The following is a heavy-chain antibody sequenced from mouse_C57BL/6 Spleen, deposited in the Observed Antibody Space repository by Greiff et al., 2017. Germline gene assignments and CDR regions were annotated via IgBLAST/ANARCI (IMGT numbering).Heavy chain of an antibody. CDR3: ARNWGYGYDDWYFDV. J-gene: IGHJ1*03. CDR1: GFSLTSYG. D-gene: IGHD2-2*01. V-gene: IGHV2-2*01. Sequence: QVQLQQSGPGLVQPSQSLSITCTVSGFSLTSYGVHWVRQSPGKGLEWLGVIWSGGSTDYNAAFISRLSIRKDNSKSQVFFKMNILQADDTAIYYCARNWGYGYDDWYFDVWGTGTTVTVSS. CDR2: IWSGGST.